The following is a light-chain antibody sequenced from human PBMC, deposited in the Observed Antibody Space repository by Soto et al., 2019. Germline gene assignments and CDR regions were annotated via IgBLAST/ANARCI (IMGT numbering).Light chain of an antibody. CDR1: QSVRSNY. V-gene: IGKV3-20*01. Sequence: EIVLTQSPGTLSLSPGERATISCRASQSVRSNYLAWYQQNPGQPPRLLIYAASTRAAGIPDRFSGSGSGTDFTLTIRRLEPEDFAVYYCQQYCSSATFGQGTKLEIK. CDR2: AAS. CDR3: QQYCSSAT. J-gene: IGKJ1*01.